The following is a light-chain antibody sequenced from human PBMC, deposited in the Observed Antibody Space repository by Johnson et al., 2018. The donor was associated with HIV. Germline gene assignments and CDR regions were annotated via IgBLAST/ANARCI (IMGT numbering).Light chain of an antibody. CDR1: SSNIGNNY. CDR2: ENN. Sequence: SVLTQPPSVSAAPGQKVTISCSGSSSNIGNNYVSWYQQLPGTAPKLLIYENNKRPSGIPDRFSGSKSGTSATLGITGLQTGDEADYYCGTWDSSLSAGCYVFGTGTKVTVL. J-gene: IGLJ1*01. CDR3: GTWDSSLSAGCYV. V-gene: IGLV1-51*02.